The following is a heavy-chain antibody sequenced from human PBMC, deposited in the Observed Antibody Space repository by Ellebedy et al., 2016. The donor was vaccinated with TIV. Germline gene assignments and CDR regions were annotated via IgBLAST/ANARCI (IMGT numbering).Heavy chain of an antibody. CDR2: ISYDGSNK. Sequence: GESLKISCAASGFTFSSYGMHWVRQAPGKGLEWVAVISYDGSNKYYADSVKGRFTISRDNSKNSLYLQMNSLRTEDTALYCCARGGYYYDSSGYYKKSYYYYGMDVWGQGTTVTVSS. D-gene: IGHD3-22*01. CDR3: ARGGYYYDSSGYYKKSYYYYGMDV. V-gene: IGHV3-30*03. CDR1: GFTFSSYG. J-gene: IGHJ6*02.